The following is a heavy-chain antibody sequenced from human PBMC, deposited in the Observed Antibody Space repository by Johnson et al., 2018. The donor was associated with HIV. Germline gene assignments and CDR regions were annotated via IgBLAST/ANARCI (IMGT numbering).Heavy chain of an antibody. D-gene: IGHD6-19*01. J-gene: IGHJ3*02. V-gene: IGHV3-15*01. CDR2: VKSKTDCGTT. CDR3: TTDSGWVPLEAFDI. CDR1: RFTFSNAW. Sequence: MQLVESGGGLVKPGGSLRLSCAASRFTFSNAWMSWVRQAPGKGLEWVGRVKSKTDCGTTDYNAPVKGRFTISRDDSKNTLYLQMNSLKTEDTAVYYCTTDSGWVPLEAFDIWGQGTMVTVSS.